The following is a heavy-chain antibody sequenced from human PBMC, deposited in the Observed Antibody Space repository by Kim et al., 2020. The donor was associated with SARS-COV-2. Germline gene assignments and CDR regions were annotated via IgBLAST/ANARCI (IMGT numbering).Heavy chain of an antibody. CDR1: GYTFTRDV. CDR2: INGGNGNR. J-gene: IGHJ4*02. D-gene: IGHD4-17*01. Sequence: ASVKVSCKASGYTFTRDVLHWVRQAPGQRLDWMGWINGGNGNREYSQNFQNRVTFTRDTSASTPYMELSSLTSEETAVYYCGRVYGDAIDYWGQGTLVTVSS. V-gene: IGHV1-3*01. CDR3: GRVYGDAIDY.